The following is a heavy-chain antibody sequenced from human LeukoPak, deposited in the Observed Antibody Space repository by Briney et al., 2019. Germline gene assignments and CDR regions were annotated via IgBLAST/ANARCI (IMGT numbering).Heavy chain of an antibody. CDR1: GFRFSGYS. V-gene: IGHV3-48*04. D-gene: IGHD1-7*01. J-gene: IGHJ4*02. CDR3: ARDAGITGTTDLDY. Sequence: GGSLRLSCAASGFRFSGYSMNWVRQAPGKGLEWVSYISHTGSTMSYADSVKGRFTISRDNARNSLHLQMNSLRAEDTAVYYCARDAGITGTTDLDYWGQGTLVTVSS. CDR2: ISHTGSTM.